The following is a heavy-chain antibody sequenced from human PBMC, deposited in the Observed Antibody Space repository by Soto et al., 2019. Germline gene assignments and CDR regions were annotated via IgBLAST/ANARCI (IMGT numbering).Heavy chain of an antibody. J-gene: IGHJ4*02. CDR2: IYYNGNT. CDR3: ARDGSRYDFWSGPYYFDY. Sequence: PSETLSLTCTVSGGSISTFYWSWIRQPPGKGLEWIGYIYYNGNTNYSPSLKSRVTISVDTSKNQFSLNLNSVSAADTAVYYCARDGSRYDFWSGPYYFDYWGQGTLVTVSS. D-gene: IGHD3-3*01. CDR1: GGSISTFY. V-gene: IGHV4-59*01.